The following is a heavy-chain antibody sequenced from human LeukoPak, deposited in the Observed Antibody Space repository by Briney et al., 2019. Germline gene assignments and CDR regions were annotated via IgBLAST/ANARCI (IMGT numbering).Heavy chain of an antibody. V-gene: IGHV3-74*01. CDR2: INSDGSTT. CDR1: GFTFSTYF. CDR3: AKGSDTYYDFWSGATIYYYYMDV. D-gene: IGHD3-3*01. Sequence: GGSLRPSCAASGFTFSTYFMHWVRQAPGKGLVWVSRINSDGSTTSLADSVKGRFTISRDNSKNTLYLQMNSLRAEDTAVYYCAKGSDTYYDFWSGATIYYYYMDVWGKGTTVTVSS. J-gene: IGHJ6*03.